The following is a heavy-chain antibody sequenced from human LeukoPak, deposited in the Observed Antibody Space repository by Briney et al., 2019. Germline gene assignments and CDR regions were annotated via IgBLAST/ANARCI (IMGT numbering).Heavy chain of an antibody. CDR3: ATRGGESISWFSRYYFDY. V-gene: IGHV3-21*01. Sequence: PGESLRLSCAASGFSFSSYSMNWVRQAPGKGLEWVSIISRDSRTIVDADSVKGRFTISRDNAKNSLYLQMNSLRAEDTAVYYCATRGGESISWFSRYYFDYWGRGTLVTVSS. J-gene: IGHJ4*02. D-gene: IGHD6-13*01. CDR1: GFSFSSYS. CDR2: ISRDSRTI.